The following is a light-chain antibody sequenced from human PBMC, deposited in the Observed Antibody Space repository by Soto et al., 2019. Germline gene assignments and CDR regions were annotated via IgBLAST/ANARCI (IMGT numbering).Light chain of an antibody. CDR2: RTE. V-gene: IGLV1-44*01. Sequence: QSGLTQPPSASGTPGQIITISCSGSQSNIGNNIVTWYQQLPGVAPKVVIYRTEQRPSGVPDRFSGSKSGTSASLAISGLQPEDEADYYCAAWDDTRTGRWLFGGGTKVIVL. CDR1: QSNIGNNI. J-gene: IGLJ3*02. CDR3: AAWDDTRTGRWL.